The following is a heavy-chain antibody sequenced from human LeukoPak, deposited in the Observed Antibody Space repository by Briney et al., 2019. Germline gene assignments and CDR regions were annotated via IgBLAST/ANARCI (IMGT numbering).Heavy chain of an antibody. CDR1: GFDLNTYE. J-gene: IGHJ5*02. CDR3: ARGDPHADL. V-gene: IGHV3-48*03. Sequence: GGSLRLSCVASGFDLNTYEMNWVRQAPGKGLEWIADITISGHTKNYADSVKGRFTISRDNAGTSLCLQMNSLRVEDTGVYYCARGDPHADLWGQGTLVTASS. CDR2: ITISGHTK.